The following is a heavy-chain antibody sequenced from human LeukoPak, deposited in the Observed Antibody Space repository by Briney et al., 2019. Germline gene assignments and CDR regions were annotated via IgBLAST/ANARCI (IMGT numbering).Heavy chain of an antibody. CDR2: INHSGST. D-gene: IGHD6-13*01. V-gene: IGHV4-34*01. J-gene: IGHJ4*02. CDR1: GESVSGYY. CDR3: ARRVRSNCLDY. Sequence: SETLSLTCAVYGESVSGYYWNWIRQPPGKGLEWIGEINHSGSTNYNPSLKSRVAISVDTSKNQFPLKLRSATAADTAVYYCARRVRSNCLDYWGQGTLVTVSS.